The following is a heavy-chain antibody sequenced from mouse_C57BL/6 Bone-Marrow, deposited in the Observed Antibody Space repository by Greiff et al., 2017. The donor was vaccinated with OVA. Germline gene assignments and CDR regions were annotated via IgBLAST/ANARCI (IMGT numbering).Heavy chain of an antibody. Sequence: HVQLKPPWAELVMPGASVKLSCKASGYTFTSSCMPWVKHRPGQGLEWIGEIDPSDSYTNYNQKFKGKSTLTVYKSSSPAYMQLISLTAEDAAVYYGARRGYYGSFAWFAYWGQGTLVTVSA. J-gene: IGHJ3*01. D-gene: IGHD1-1*01. V-gene: IGHV1-69*01. CDR1: GYTFTSSC. CDR3: ARRGYYGSFAWFAY. CDR2: IDPSDSYT.